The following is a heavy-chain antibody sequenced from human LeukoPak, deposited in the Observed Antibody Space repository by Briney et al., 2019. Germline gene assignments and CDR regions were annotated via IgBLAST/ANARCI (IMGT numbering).Heavy chain of an antibody. J-gene: IGHJ4*02. CDR2: IWYDGSNK. D-gene: IGHD3-22*01. V-gene: IGHV3-33*08. Sequence: GGSLRLSCAASGFTFSSYAMHWVRQAPGKGLEWVAVIWYDGSNKYYADSVKGRFTISRDNSKNTLYLQMNSLRAEDTAVYYCATTADYYDSSGYYDYWGQGTLVTVSS. CDR3: ATTADYYDSSGYYDY. CDR1: GFTFSSYA.